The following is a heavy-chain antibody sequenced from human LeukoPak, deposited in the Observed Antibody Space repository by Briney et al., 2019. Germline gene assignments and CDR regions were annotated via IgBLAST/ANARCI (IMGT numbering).Heavy chain of an antibody. CDR3: ARQGYCSSTSCRGEDY. V-gene: IGHV4-30-2*03. CDR1: GGSISSGGYS. J-gene: IGHJ4*02. D-gene: IGHD2-2*01. CDR2: ISHSGPT. Sequence: SETLSLTCAVSGGSISSGGYSWTWIRQPPGKGLEWIGSISHSGPTYYNPSLKSRVTISVDTSKNQFSLKLSSVTAADTAVYYCARQGYCSSTSCRGEDYWGQGTLVTVSS.